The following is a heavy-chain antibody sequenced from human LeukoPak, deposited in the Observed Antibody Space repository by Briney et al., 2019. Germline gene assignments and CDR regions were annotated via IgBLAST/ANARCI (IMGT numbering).Heavy chain of an antibody. CDR1: GGTFSSYA. J-gene: IGHJ4*02. D-gene: IGHD2-2*01. CDR2: IIPIFGTA. V-gene: IGHV1-69*13. CDR3: ASLGHQLPFTFDY. Sequence: GASVKVSCKASGGTFSSYAISWVRQAPGQGLEWMGGIIPIFGTANYAQKFQGRVTITADESTSTAYMELSSLRSEDTAVYYCASLGHQLPFTFDYWGQGTLVTVSS.